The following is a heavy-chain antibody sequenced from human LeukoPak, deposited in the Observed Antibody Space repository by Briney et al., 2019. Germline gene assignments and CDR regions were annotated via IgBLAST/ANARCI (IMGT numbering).Heavy chain of an antibody. CDR2: ISWNSGSI. J-gene: IGHJ3*02. CDR1: GFTFDDYA. V-gene: IGHV3-9*03. CDR3: AKDLGYDSYAFDN. Sequence: GGSLRLSCAASGFTFDDYAMHWVRQAPGKGLEWVSGISWNSGSIGYADSVKGRFTISRDNAKNSPYLRMNSLRAEDMALYYCAKDLGYDSYAFDNWGQGTMVTVSS. D-gene: IGHD3-22*01.